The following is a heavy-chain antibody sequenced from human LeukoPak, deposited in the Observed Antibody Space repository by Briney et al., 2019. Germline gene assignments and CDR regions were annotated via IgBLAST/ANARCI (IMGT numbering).Heavy chain of an antibody. CDR1: GGSISSYY. D-gene: IGHD3-10*01. J-gene: IGHJ4*02. CDR2: IYYSGST. CDR3: ARDKGSYGSGSYGVDY. V-gene: IGHV4-59*12. Sequence: SETLSLTCTVSGGSISSYYWSWIRQPPGKGLEWIGYIYYSGSTNYNPSLKSRVTISVDTSKNQFSLKLSSVTAADTAVYYCARDKGSYGSGSYGVDYWGQGTLVTVSS.